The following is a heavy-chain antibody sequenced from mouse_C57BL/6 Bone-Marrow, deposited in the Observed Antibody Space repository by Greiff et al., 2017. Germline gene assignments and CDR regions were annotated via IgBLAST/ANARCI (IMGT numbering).Heavy chain of an antibody. J-gene: IGHJ2*01. CDR2: IDPSDSYT. Sequence: VQLQQPGAELVMPGASVKLSCKASGYTFTSYWMHWVKQRPGQGLEWIGEIDPSDSYTNYNQKFKGKSTLTVDKSSSTAYMKLSSLTSEDSAVYYCARVGYYVEYWDRGTTLTVTA. CDR1: GYTFTSYW. V-gene: IGHV1-69*01. CDR3: ARVGYYVEY.